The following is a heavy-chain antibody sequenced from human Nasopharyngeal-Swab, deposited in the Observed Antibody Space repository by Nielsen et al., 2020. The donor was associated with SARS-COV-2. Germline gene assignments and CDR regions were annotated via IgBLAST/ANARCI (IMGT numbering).Heavy chain of an antibody. CDR1: GYTFTSYD. CDR3: ARAGKIQLWFNSLYYFDY. J-gene: IGHJ4*02. D-gene: IGHD5-18*01. V-gene: IGHV1-8*01. Sequence: ASVKVSCKDSGYTFTSYDINWVRQATGQGLEGMGWMNPNRGNTGYAQKFQGRVTMTRNTSISTAYMELSSLRSEDTAVYYCARAGKIQLWFNSLYYFDYWGQGTLVTVSS. CDR2: MNPNRGNT.